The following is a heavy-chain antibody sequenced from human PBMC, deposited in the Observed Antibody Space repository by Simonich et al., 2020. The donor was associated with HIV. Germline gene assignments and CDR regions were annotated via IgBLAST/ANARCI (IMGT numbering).Heavy chain of an antibody. V-gene: IGHV3-21*01. CDR3: TRDTFYYDTSGPFP. J-gene: IGHJ5*02. D-gene: IGHD3-22*01. CDR1: EFTFTSYS. Sequence: EVHLVESGGGLVKPGGSLRLSCAVSEFTFTSYSMNWVRQAPGKGLEWVSSISSTSSFIYYADSVKGRFIISRDNAKNSLYLQMNSLRAEDTAVYYCTRDTFYYDTSGPFPWGPGTLVTVSS. CDR2: ISSTSSFI.